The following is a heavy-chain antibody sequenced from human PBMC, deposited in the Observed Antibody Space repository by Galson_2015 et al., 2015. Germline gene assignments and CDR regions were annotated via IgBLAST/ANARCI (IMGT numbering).Heavy chain of an antibody. J-gene: IGHJ3*01. CDR1: GFSLSTETVG. Sequence: PALVKPTQPLTLTCTFSGFSLSTETVGVGWIRQPPGKALEWLALLYWDDDKYHRPSLRSRLTIAKDTSKNQVVLTLRNMDPVDTATYFCAHFTITFGGVIADDAFDFWGQGTMVTVSS. D-gene: IGHD3-16*02. CDR3: AHFTITFGGVIADDAFDF. V-gene: IGHV2-5*02. CDR2: LYWDDDK.